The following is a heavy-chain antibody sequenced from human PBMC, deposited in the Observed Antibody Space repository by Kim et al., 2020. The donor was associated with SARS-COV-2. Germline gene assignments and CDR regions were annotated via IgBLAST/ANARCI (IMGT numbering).Heavy chain of an antibody. D-gene: IGHD5-12*01. CDR3: ARSLVATIGRHDYYGPYWYFDL. V-gene: IGHV3-13*01. Sequence: GGSLRLSCAASGFTFSSYDMHWVRQATGKGLEWVSAIGTAGDTYYPGSVKGRFTISRENAKNSLYLQMNSLRAGDTAVYYCARSLVATIGRHDYYGPYWYFDLWGRGTLVTVSS. CDR1: GFTFSSYD. J-gene: IGHJ2*01. CDR2: IGTAGDT.